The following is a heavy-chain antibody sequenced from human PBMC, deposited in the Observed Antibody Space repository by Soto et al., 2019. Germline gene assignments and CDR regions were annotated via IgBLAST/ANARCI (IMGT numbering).Heavy chain of an antibody. V-gene: IGHV6-1*01. CDR1: GDSVSSNSAA. CDR3: ARTYYDSNGYYSGMDV. CDR2: TYYRSKWYN. Sequence: PSQTLSLTCAISGDSVSSNSAAWNWIRQSTSRGLEWLGRTYYRSKWYNDYAVSVKSRININPDTSKNQFSLQLNSVTPEDTAVYYCARTYYDSNGYYSGMDVWGQGTTDTVSS. D-gene: IGHD3-22*01. J-gene: IGHJ6*02.